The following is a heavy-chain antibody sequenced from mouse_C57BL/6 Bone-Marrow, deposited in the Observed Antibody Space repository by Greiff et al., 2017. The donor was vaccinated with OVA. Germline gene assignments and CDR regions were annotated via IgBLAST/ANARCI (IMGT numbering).Heavy chain of an antibody. CDR2: IIPGSGST. CDR3: ARGGWDGYFDV. V-gene: IGHV1-9*01. CDR1: GYTFTGYW. Sequence: LQESGAELMKPGASVKLSCKATGYTFTGYWIEWVKQRPGHGLEWIGEIIPGSGSTNYNEKFKGKATFTADTSSNTAYMQLSSLTTEDSASYYCARGGWDGYFDVWGTGTTVTVSS. D-gene: IGHD4-1*01. J-gene: IGHJ1*03.